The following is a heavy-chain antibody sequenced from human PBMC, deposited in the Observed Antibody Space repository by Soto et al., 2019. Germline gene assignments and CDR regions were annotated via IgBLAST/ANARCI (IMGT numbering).Heavy chain of an antibody. CDR3: AHRVLRTVFGLVTATAIYFDF. Sequence: QITLNESGPTQVKPRQTLTLTCTFSGFSLTTSGVGVGWIRQSPGKAPEWLALIYWDDDKRYSPSLKSRLTNTKDTSKNQVVLTMADLDPADKANYYCAHRVLRTVFGLVTATAIYFDFWGQGPPVAVSS. CDR2: IYWDDDK. J-gene: IGHJ4*02. V-gene: IGHV2-5*02. D-gene: IGHD3-3*01. CDR1: GFSLTTSGVG.